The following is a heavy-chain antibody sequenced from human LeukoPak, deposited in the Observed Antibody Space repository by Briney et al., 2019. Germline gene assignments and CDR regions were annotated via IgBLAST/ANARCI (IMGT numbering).Heavy chain of an antibody. Sequence: PGGSLGLSCAASGFTFSSYSMNWVRQAPGKGLEWVSSISSSSSYIYYADSVKGRFTISRDNAKNSLYLQMNSLRAEDTAVYYCARDLPYYYEKNAFDIWGQGTMVTVSS. J-gene: IGHJ3*02. V-gene: IGHV3-21*01. CDR3: ARDLPYYYEKNAFDI. CDR1: GFTFSSYS. D-gene: IGHD3-22*01. CDR2: ISSSSSYI.